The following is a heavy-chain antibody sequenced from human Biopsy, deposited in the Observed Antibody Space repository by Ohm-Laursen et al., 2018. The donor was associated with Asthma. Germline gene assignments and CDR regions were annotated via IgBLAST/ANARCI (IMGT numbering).Heavy chain of an antibody. Sequence: SLRLSCAATGFTFSSYGMHWVRQAPGKGLEWVAVISYDGSNKYYADSVKGRFTTSRDNSKNTLYLQMNSLRAEDTAVYYCARDKPSHIDYYYGMDVWGQGTTVTVSS. CDR1: GFTFSSYG. V-gene: IGHV3-30*03. CDR2: ISYDGSNK. J-gene: IGHJ6*02. CDR3: ARDKPSHIDYYYGMDV.